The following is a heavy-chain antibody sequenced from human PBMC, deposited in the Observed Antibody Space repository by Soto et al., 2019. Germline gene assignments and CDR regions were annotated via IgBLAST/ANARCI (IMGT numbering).Heavy chain of an antibody. D-gene: IGHD3-16*01. Sequence: QVHLVESGGGVVQPGTSLRLSCRASGFKFSDYGMDWVRQAPGKGLEWVSRVLYDGSKKYYADSVKGRFTISRDNPRNTLYLHMDRLRAEDTGVYYCVKDLALMGDYWGQGTPVTVSS. V-gene: IGHV3-30*18. CDR2: VLYDGSKK. CDR1: GFKFSDYG. J-gene: IGHJ4*02. CDR3: VKDLALMGDY.